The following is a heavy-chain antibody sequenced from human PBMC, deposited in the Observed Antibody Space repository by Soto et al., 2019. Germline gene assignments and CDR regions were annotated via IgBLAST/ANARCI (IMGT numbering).Heavy chain of an antibody. D-gene: IGHD5-12*01. V-gene: IGHV3-33*01. Sequence: PGGSLRLSCVASGFNFGNFGMHWVRQAPGKGLEWLTVISNDENIKQDSVRGRFAIARDNSKNTLYLHLTSLRAEDTAIYYCARGLRGVLHYWGQGTLVTVS. J-gene: IGHJ4*02. CDR1: GFNFGNFG. CDR2: ISNDENIK. CDR3: ARGLRGVLHY.